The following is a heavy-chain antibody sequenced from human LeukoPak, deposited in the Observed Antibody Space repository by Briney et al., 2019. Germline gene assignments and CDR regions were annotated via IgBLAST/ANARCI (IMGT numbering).Heavy chain of an antibody. CDR1: GGSISSSSYY. CDR3: ARFPRVAGTVDWFDP. D-gene: IGHD6-19*01. CDR2: IYYSGST. V-gene: IGHV4-39*01. Sequence: KPSETLSLTCTVSGGSISSSSYYWGWIRQPPGKGLEWIGSIYYSGSTYYNPSLKSRVTISVDTSKNQFSLKLSSVTAADTAVYYCARFPRVAGTVDWFDPWGQGTLVTVSS. J-gene: IGHJ5*02.